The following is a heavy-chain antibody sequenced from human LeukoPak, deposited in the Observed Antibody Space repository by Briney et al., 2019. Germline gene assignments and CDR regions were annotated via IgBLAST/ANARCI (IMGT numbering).Heavy chain of an antibody. CDR2: IWYDGSNK. CDR1: GFTFSSYD. V-gene: IGHV3-33*01. J-gene: IGHJ3*02. CDR3: ARAASDAFDI. Sequence: GRSLRLSCAASGFTFSSYDMHWVRQAPGKGLEWVALIWYDGSNKNYADSVKGRFTISRDNSKNTLFLQMNSLRAEDTAVYYCARAASDAFDIWGQGTMVTVSS.